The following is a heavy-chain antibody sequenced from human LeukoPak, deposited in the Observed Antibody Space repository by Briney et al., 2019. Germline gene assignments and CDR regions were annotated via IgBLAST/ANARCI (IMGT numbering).Heavy chain of an antibody. D-gene: IGHD6-19*01. CDR2: IIPIFGTA. V-gene: IGHV1-69*05. CDR3: ASRYSSGLETIDY. J-gene: IGHJ4*02. Sequence: GSSVKVSCKASGGTFSSYAISWVRQAPGQGLEWMGRIIPIFGTANYAQKFRGRVTITTDESTSTAYMELSSLRSEDTAVYYCASRYSSGLETIDYWGQGTLVTVSS. CDR1: GGTFSSYA.